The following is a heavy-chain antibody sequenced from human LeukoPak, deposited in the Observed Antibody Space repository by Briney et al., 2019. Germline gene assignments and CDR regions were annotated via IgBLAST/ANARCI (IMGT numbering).Heavy chain of an antibody. CDR2: IYHSGRT. D-gene: IGHD5-18*01. CDR1: SGSISSSPYY. V-gene: IGHV4-39*07. J-gene: IGHJ4*02. CDR3: ARQAAMGIYSFDY. Sequence: KTSETLSLTCIVSSGSISSSPYYWGWVRQPPGKGLEWIGSIYHSGRTYYNPSLKSRFTMSLDTSKNQFSLTLSSVTAADTAVYYCARQAAMGIYSFDYWGQGTLVTVSS.